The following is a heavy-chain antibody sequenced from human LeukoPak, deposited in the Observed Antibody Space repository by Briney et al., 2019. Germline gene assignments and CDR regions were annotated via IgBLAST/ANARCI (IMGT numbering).Heavy chain of an antibody. J-gene: IGHJ4*02. CDR2: INHSGST. V-gene: IGHV4-34*01. CDR1: GGCFSGYY. CDR3: ARGARLYGVDY. D-gene: IGHD4-17*01. Sequence: SETLSLTCAVYGGCFSGYYWSWIRQPPGKGLEWIGEINHSGSTNYNPSLKSRVTISVDTSKNQFSLKLSSVTAADTAVYYCARGARLYGVDYWGQGTLVTVSS.